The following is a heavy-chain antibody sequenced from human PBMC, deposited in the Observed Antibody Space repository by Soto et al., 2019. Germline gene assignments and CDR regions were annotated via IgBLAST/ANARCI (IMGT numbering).Heavy chain of an antibody. V-gene: IGHV3-21*01. CDR3: EREANAIHAPHGVDV. CDR2: ISSGSFYI. D-gene: IGHD3-3*01. CDR1: GFPFVSYS. J-gene: IGHJ6*02. Sequence: GGSLRLSCAVSGFPFVSYSMSWVRQAPGQGLEWLASISSGSFYIFHADSVRGRVTISRDDAKNLLFLQMNSLTSEDTATYYCEREANAIHAPHGVDVWGHATAVTVSS.